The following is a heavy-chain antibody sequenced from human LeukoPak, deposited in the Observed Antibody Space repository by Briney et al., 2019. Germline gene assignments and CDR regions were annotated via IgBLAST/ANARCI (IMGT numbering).Heavy chain of an antibody. V-gene: IGHV1-69*04. CDR3: ARASNYYGSPYFDY. CDR1: GGTFSSYA. Sequence: AASVKVSCKASGGTFSSYAISWVRQAPGKGLEWMGRIIPILGIANYAQKFQGRVTITADKSTSTAYMELSSLRSEDTAVYYCARASNYYGSPYFDYWGQGTLVTVSS. J-gene: IGHJ4*02. CDR2: IIPILGIA. D-gene: IGHD3-10*01.